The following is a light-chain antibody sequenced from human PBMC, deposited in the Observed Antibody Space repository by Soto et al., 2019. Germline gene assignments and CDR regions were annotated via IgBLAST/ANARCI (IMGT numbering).Light chain of an antibody. CDR3: QQYGSPPQT. CDR1: QTISSSN. Sequence: EIVLTQSPATLSLSPGERATLSCGASQTISSSNLAWYQQKPGLAPRLLIYDVSNRATGIPDRFSGSGSGTDFTLTISRLEPEDFAAYYCQQYGSPPQTFGQGTKVEIK. CDR2: DVS. J-gene: IGKJ1*01. V-gene: IGKV3D-20*01.